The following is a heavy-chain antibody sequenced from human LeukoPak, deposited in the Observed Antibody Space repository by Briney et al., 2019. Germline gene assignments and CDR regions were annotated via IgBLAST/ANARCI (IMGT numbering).Heavy chain of an antibody. V-gene: IGHV3-23*01. J-gene: IGHJ4*02. D-gene: IGHD4-17*01. CDR3: AKDSPDDYGDPNYFDY. CDR1: RFTFSSYG. CDR2: ITGSGGST. Sequence: PGGSLRLSCAASRFTFSSYGMSWVRQAPGKGLEWVSAITGSGGSTYYADSVKGRFTISRDNSKNTLYLQMNSLRAEDTAVYYCAKDSPDDYGDPNYFDYWGQGTLVTVSS.